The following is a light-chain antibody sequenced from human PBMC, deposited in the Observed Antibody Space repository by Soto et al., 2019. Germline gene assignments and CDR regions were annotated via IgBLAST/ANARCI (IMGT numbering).Light chain of an antibody. V-gene: IGKV3-11*01. Sequence: EIVLTQSPATLSLSPGERATLSCRASQSVSSYLAWYQQKPGQAPTLLIYDASNRATGLPARFSGSGSVTDFSLSSSSLEAEGFAIYDCQQGSNWQRNFGQGTNLEIK. CDR2: DAS. CDR3: QQGSNWQRN. J-gene: IGKJ2*01. CDR1: QSVSSY.